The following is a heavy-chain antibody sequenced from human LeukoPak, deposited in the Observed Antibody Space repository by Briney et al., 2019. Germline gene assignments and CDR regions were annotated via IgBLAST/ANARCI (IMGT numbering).Heavy chain of an antibody. CDR1: GFTFDDYA. D-gene: IGHD2-15*01. CDR2: ISWNSGSI. Sequence: PGGSLRLSCAASGFTFDDYAMHWVRQAPGKGLEWVSGISWNSGSIAYADSVKGRFTISRDNAKNSLYLQMNSLRVEDMALYYCAKDFDGGSATAHFDYWGQGTLVTVSS. CDR3: AKDFDGGSATAHFDY. V-gene: IGHV3-9*03. J-gene: IGHJ4*02.